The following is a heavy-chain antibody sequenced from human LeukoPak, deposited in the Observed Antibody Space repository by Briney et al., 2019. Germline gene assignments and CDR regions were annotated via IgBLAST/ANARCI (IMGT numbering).Heavy chain of an antibody. CDR3: ARVAAAAGTVYFQH. V-gene: IGHV4-4*02. Sequence: SETLSLTCAVSGGSISSSNWWSWVRQPPGKGLEWVGEIYHSGSTNYNPSLKSRVTISVDKSKNQFSLKLSSVTAADTAVYYCARVAAAAGTVYFQHWGRAPWSPSPQ. CDR1: GGSISSSNW. D-gene: IGHD6-13*01. CDR2: IYHSGST. J-gene: IGHJ1*01.